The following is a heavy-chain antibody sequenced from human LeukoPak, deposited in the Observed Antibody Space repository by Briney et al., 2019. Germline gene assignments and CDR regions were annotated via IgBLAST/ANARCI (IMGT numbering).Heavy chain of an antibody. V-gene: IGHV3-43*02. J-gene: IGHJ4*02. CDR3: AKDIGTGWSFDY. D-gene: IGHD6-19*01. CDR1: GFTFHDYA. CDR2: TYWDGRTT. Sequence: GGSLRLSCAASGFTFHDYAIHWVRQSPGRGLEWVCLTYWDGRTTYADSLKGRFTISRDNTKNSLYLQMNSLRSEDTALYYCAKDIGTGWSFDYWGQGSLVTVPS.